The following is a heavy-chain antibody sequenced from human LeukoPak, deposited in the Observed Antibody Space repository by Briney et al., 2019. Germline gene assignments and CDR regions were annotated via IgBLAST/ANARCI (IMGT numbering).Heavy chain of an antibody. CDR1: GGSFSGYY. J-gene: IGHJ5*02. V-gene: IGHV4-34*01. CDR3: ARGHAIFGVATSCWFDP. CDR2: INHSGST. D-gene: IGHD3-3*01. Sequence: SETLCLTCAVYGGSFSGYYWSWIRQPPGKGLEWIGEINHSGSTNYNPSLKSRVTISVDTSKNQFSLKLSSVTAADTAVYYCARGHAIFGVATSCWFDPWGQGTLVTVSS.